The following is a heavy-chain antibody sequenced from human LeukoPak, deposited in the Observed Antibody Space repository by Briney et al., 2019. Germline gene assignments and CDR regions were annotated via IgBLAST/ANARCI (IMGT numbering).Heavy chain of an antibody. Sequence: GGSLRLSCAASGFTLRTYWMRWVRHAPGKGLVWVSHINTDGSSTRYAASVKGRFTISRDNAKNTLYLQMNRLRAEDTAVYYCARGGYSYGYDYGGQGTLVSVSS. J-gene: IGHJ4*02. D-gene: IGHD5-18*01. CDR1: GFTLRTYW. V-gene: IGHV3-74*01. CDR2: INTDGSST. CDR3: ARGGYSYGYDY.